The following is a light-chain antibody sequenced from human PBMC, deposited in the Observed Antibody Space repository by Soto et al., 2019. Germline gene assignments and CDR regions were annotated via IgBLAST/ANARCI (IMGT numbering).Light chain of an antibody. V-gene: IGLV3-21*02. CDR1: NIGSKS. CDR3: QVWDSSSDHVV. CDR2: DDS. Sequence: SYELTQPPSVSVAPGQTARITCGGTNIGSKSVHWYQQKPCQAPVLVVYDDSDRPSGIPERFPGSNSGNTATLTISRVEAGDEADYYCQVWDSSSDHVVFGGGTQLTVL. J-gene: IGLJ2*01.